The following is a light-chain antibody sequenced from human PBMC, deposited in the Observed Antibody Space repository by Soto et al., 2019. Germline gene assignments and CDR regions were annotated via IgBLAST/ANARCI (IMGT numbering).Light chain of an antibody. V-gene: IGKV3D-15*01. J-gene: IGKJ1*01. CDR2: DTS. Sequence: EVVLTQSPCTLSVSRGDRATLSCRASERIYSAYLGWYQQKPGQAPRLLIYDTSTRASGVPSRFSGSGSGTEFTLTISSLQPDDFAAYYCQQYNSYRTFGQGTKVDIK. CDR1: ERIYSAY. CDR3: QQYNSYRT.